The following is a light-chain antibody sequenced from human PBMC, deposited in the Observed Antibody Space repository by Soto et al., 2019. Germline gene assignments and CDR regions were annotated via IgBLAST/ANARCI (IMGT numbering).Light chain of an antibody. CDR1: SSDVGGYNH. Sequence: QSVLTQPASVSGSPGQSITISCTGTSSDVGGYNHVSWYRQHPGKAPKLMIYEVSNRPSGVSNRFSGSKSGNTASLTISGLQAEDEADYYCSSYTSSSILYVFGTGTKVTVL. J-gene: IGLJ1*01. CDR3: SSYTSSSILYV. V-gene: IGLV2-14*01. CDR2: EVS.